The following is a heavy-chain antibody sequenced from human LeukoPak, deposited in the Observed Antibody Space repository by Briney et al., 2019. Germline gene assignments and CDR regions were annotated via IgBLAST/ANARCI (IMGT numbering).Heavy chain of an antibody. CDR1: GFTFSRYW. V-gene: IGHV3-7*01. CDR3: ESDPGYSDFDV. D-gene: IGHD4-11*01. CDR2: PMEGGSKG. J-gene: IGHJ3*01. Sequence: GESLTLSWTASGFTFSRYWMSWVRQVQGKGPEFVTNPMEGGSKGSYVDFVKVRFTMARDNGKDSVALQMNSLKVAATYLHYCESDPGYSDFDVWGQGIMVIVSS.